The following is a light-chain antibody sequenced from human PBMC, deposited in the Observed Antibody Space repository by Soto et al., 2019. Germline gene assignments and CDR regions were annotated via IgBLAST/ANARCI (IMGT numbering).Light chain of an antibody. CDR3: AAWDDSLNGVF. Sequence: QTVVTQPPSASGTPGQGVTISCSGSNSNIGSNTVNWYQQLPGTAPKLLIYSNNQRPSGVPDRFSGSKSGTSASLAISGLQSEDEADYYCAAWDDSLNGVFFGGGTQLTVL. J-gene: IGLJ2*01. V-gene: IGLV1-44*01. CDR1: NSNIGSNT. CDR2: SNN.